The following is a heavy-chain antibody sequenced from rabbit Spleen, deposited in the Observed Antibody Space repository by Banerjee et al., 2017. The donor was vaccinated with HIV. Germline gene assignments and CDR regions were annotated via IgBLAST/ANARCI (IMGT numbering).Heavy chain of an antibody. CDR3: ARETSSGWGVVSYYFNL. CDR2: IYSGSSGDT. D-gene: IGHD4-1*01. J-gene: IGHJ4*01. Sequence: QSLEESGGDLVKPGASLTLTCTASGFSFSSKYYMCWVRQPPGKGLEWIACIYSGSSGDTYYASWAKGRFTISKTSSTTVTLQMTSLTAADTATYFCARETSSGWGVVSYYFNLWGQGTLVTVS. CDR1: GFSFSSKYY. V-gene: IGHV1S40*01.